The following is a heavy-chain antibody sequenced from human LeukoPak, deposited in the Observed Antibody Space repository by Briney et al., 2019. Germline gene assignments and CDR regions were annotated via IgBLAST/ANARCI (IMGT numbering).Heavy chain of an antibody. Sequence: SETLSLTCTVSGGSISSYYWSWIRQPPGKGLEWIGYIYYSGSTNYNPSLKSRVTISVDTSKNQFSLKLSSVTAADTAVYYCARMDASMAAAGIWGQGTLVTVSS. V-gene: IGHV4-59*08. CDR1: GGSISSYY. D-gene: IGHD6-13*01. J-gene: IGHJ4*02. CDR2: IYYSGST. CDR3: ARMDASMAAAGI.